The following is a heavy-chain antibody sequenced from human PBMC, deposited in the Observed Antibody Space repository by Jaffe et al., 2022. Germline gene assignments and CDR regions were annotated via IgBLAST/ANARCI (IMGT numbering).Heavy chain of an antibody. CDR1: GGSISSYY. CDR3: ARAERGLVQDY. V-gene: IGHV4-59*01. Sequence: QVQLQESGPGLVKPSETLSLTCTVSGGSISSYYWSWIRQPPGKGLEWIGYIYYSGSTNYNPSLKSRVTISVDTSKNQFSLKLSSVTAADTAVYYCARAERGLVQDYWGQGTLVTVSS. CDR2: IYYSGST. D-gene: IGHD6-19*01. J-gene: IGHJ4*02.